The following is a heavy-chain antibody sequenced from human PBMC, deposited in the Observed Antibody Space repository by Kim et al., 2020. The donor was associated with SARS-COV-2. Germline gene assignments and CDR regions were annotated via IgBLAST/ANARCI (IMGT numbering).Heavy chain of an antibody. Sequence: DSVKGRFTLSKDNAKNSLYLQMNSLRAEDTAVYYCARESYDSSGYFVDCWGQGTLVTVSS. V-gene: IGHV3-7*04. J-gene: IGHJ4*02. D-gene: IGHD3-22*01. CDR3: ARESYDSSGYFVDC.